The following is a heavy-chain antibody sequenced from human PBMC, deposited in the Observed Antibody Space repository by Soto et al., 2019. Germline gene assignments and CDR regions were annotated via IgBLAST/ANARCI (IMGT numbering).Heavy chain of an antibody. V-gene: IGHV3-74*01. CDR1: GFTFSSYW. CDR3: ASHPGYSSGWYNY. D-gene: IGHD6-19*01. CDR2: INSDGITT. Sequence: LRLSCAASGFTFSSYWMHWVRQAPGKGLVWVSRINSDGITTNYADSVKGRFTISRDNAKNTLYLQMNSLSAEDTAVYYCASHPGYSSGWYNYWGQGTLVTVSS. J-gene: IGHJ4*02.